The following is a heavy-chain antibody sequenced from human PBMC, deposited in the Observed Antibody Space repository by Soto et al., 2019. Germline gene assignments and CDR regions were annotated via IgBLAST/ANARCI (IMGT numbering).Heavy chain of an antibody. J-gene: IGHJ4*02. V-gene: IGHV3-23*01. CDR1: GFTFSSYA. D-gene: IGHD2-15*01. CDR2: ISGSGGST. CDR3: AKVYRYCSGGSCYEYYFDY. Sequence: GGSLRLSCAASGFTFSSYAMSWVRQAPGRGLEWVSAISGSGGSTYYADSVKGRFTISRDNSKNTLYLQMNSLRAEDTAVYYCAKVYRYCSGGSCYEYYFDYWGQGTL.